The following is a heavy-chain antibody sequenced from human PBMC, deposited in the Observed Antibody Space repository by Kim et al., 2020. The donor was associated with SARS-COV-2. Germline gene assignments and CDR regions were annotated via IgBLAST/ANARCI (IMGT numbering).Heavy chain of an antibody. J-gene: IGHJ4*02. CDR1: GFTFSSYA. CDR2: ISYDGSNK. Sequence: GGSLRLSCAASGFTFSSYAMHWVRQAPGKGLEWVAVISYDGSNKYYADSVKGRFTISRDNSKNTLYLQMNSLRAEDTAVYYCARGKVTMIVVVIPGGVDYWGQGTLVTVSS. CDR3: ARGKVTMIVVVIPGGVDY. V-gene: IGHV3-30-3*01. D-gene: IGHD3-22*01.